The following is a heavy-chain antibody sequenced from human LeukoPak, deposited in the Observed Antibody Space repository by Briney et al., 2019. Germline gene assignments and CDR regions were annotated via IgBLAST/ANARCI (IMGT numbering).Heavy chain of an antibody. Sequence: SGPTLVKPPQTLTLTCTFSGFSLSTSGVGVGWIRQPPGKALEWLALIYWNDDKRYSPSLKSRLTITKDTSKNQVVLTMTNMDLVDTATYYCAHIRDYVWGSYHPLDYWGQGTLVTVSS. J-gene: IGHJ4*02. CDR3: AHIRDYVWGSYHPLDY. D-gene: IGHD3-16*02. CDR2: IYWNDDK. V-gene: IGHV2-5*01. CDR1: GFSLSTSGVG.